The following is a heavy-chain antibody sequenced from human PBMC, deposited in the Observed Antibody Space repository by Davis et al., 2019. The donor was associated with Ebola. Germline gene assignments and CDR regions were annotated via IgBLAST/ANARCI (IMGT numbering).Heavy chain of an antibody. Sequence: SETLSLTCGVSGGSISNYYWSWIRQPPGKGLEWIGSIYYSGSTYYNPSLKSRVTIAEDTSKNQFSLKLNSVTAADTAVYYCARTGYFGSGDYWGQGNLVTVSS. V-gene: IGHV4-59*01. J-gene: IGHJ4*02. CDR1: GGSISNYY. CDR2: IYYSGST. D-gene: IGHD3-10*01. CDR3: ARTGYFGSGDY.